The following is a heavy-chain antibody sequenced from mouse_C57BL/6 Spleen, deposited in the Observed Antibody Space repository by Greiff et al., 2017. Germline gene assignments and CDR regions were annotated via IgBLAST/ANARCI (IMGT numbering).Heavy chain of an antibody. V-gene: IGHV5-16*01. CDR3: ARDVGYYAMDY. Sequence: EVKVVESEGGLVQPGSSMKLSCTASGFTFSDYYMAWVRQVPEKGLEWVANINYDGSSTYYLDSLKSRFIISRDNAKNILYLQMSSLKSEDTATYYCARDVGYYAMDYWGQGTSVNVSS. CDR1: GFTFSDYY. CDR2: INYDGSST. J-gene: IGHJ4*01.